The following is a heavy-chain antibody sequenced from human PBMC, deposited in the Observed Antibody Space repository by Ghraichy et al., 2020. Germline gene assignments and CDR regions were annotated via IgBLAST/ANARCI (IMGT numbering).Heavy chain of an antibody. V-gene: IGHV3-74*01. Sequence: GGSLRLSFAVSGFTFSRYWMHWVRQSPGKGLVWVSRINRDASKTNYADSVRGRFSISRDNAESTLYLQMNSLRVEDTVVYYCASVAPFNVDSSGRSGWFECWGQGTLVTVSS. J-gene: IGHJ5*01. CDR2: INRDASKT. CDR3: ASVAPFNVDSSGRSGWFEC. D-gene: IGHD3-22*01. CDR1: GFTFSRYW.